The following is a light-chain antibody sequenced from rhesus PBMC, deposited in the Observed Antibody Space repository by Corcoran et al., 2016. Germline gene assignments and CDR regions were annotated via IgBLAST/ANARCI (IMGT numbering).Light chain of an antibody. CDR2: KAS. CDR3: LQYSSSLFT. V-gene: IGKV1-22*01. Sequence: DIQMTQSPSSLSSSVGDTLPITCRASQSISSWLDWYQQQPGKAPKLLVYKASSLQSGVPSRFSGSGAGTVFTLTISHLQPEDFATYYCLQYSSSLFTFGPGTKLDIK. J-gene: IGKJ3*01. CDR1: QSISSW.